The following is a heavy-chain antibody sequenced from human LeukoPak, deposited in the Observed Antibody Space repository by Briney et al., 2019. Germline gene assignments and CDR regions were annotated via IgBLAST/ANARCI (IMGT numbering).Heavy chain of an antibody. J-gene: IGHJ6*02. D-gene: IGHD3-10*01. V-gene: IGHV1-2*02. CDR1: GYTITGYY. Sequence: ASVKVSCKASGYTITGYYMHWVRQAPGQGLEWMGWINPNSGGTNYAQKFQGRVTMTRDTSISTAYMELSRLRSDDTAVYYCARYYYYGSGTDYYYYGMDVWGQGTTVTVSS. CDR3: ARYYYYGSGTDYYYYGMDV. CDR2: INPNSGGT.